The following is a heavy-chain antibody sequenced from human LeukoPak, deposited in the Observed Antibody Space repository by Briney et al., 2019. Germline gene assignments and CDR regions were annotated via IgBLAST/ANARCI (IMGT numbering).Heavy chain of an antibody. CDR1: GPLLTNCHW. CDR3: ATYFYGEYGSYYFDY. V-gene: IGHV4-4*02. D-gene: IGHD4-17*01. J-gene: IGHJ4*02. Sequence: SGTLTLTCAVSGPLLTNCHWWSRPRPPPGKGLGGIGEIYNSGTTNYNPALKSRVRMSVDKSKDQFSLKLSSVTAADTAIYYCATYFYGEYGSYYFDYWGQGTLVTVSS. CDR2: IYNSGTT.